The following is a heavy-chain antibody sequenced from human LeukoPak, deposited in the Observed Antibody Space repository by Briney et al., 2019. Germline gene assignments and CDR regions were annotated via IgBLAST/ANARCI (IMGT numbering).Heavy chain of an antibody. CDR1: GISLSNYA. D-gene: IGHD3-10*01. CDR3: AKRGVVIRGILVIGYHQEAYHYDF. Sequence: GGSLRLSCVVSGISLSNYAMTWVRQAPGKVLEWVSYISERGGSTAYADSVKGRFTISRDTSLNTLYLQMNNLRAEDTAVYFCAKRGVVIRGILVIGYHQEAYHYDFWGQGVLVTVSS. V-gene: IGHV3-23*01. J-gene: IGHJ4*02. CDR2: ISERGGST.